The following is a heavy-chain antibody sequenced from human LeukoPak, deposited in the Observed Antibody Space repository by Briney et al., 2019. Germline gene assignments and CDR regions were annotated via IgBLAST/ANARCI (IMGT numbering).Heavy chain of an antibody. CDR1: GFTFSRYS. CDR2: ISSSSSYI. D-gene: IGHD3-16*02. J-gene: IGHJ4*02. Sequence: GGSLRLSCAASGFTFSRYSVNWVRQAPGKGLEWVSSISSSSSYIYYADSVKGRFTISRDNAKNSLYLQMNSLRAEDTAVYYCARGVTYDYVWGSYRYDHFDYWGQGTLVTVSS. V-gene: IGHV3-21*01. CDR3: ARGVTYDYVWGSYRYDHFDY.